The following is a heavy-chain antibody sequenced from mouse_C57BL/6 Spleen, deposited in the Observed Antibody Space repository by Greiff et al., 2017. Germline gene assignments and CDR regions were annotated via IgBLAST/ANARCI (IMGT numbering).Heavy chain of an antibody. CDR2: ISSGSSTI. J-gene: IGHJ3*01. CDR3: ARDYGYSWFAY. D-gene: IGHD2-2*01. Sequence: EVKVVESGGGVVKPGGSLKLSCAASGFTFSDYGMHWVRQAPEKGLEWVAYISSGSSTIYYADTVKGRFTISRDNAKNTLFLQMTSLRSEDTAMYYCARDYGYSWFAYWGQGTLVTVSA. V-gene: IGHV5-17*01. CDR1: GFTFSDYG.